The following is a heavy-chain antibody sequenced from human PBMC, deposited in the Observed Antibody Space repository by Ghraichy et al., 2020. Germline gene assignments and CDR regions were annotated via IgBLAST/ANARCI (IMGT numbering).Heavy chain of an antibody. CDR2: ISGSGGST. Sequence: LSLSCAASGFTFSSYAMSWVRQAPGKGLEWVSAISGSGGSTYYADSVKGRFTISRDNSKNTLYLQMNSLRAEDTAVYYCAKDGVVPAGVGYYYYGMDVWGQGTTVTVSS. CDR3: AKDGVVPAGVGYYYYGMDV. J-gene: IGHJ6*02. CDR1: GFTFSSYA. D-gene: IGHD2-2*01. V-gene: IGHV3-23*01.